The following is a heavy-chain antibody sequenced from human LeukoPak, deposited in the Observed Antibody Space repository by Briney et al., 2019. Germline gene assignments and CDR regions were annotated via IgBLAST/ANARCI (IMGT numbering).Heavy chain of an antibody. J-gene: IGHJ3*02. CDR3: AKDVRGTYYYDSSGSDAFDI. V-gene: IGHV3-43*01. D-gene: IGHD3-22*01. Sequence: SGGSLRLSCAASGFTFDDYTMHWVRQAPGKGLEWVSLISWDGGSTYYADSVRGRFTISRDNAKNSLYLQMNSLRAEDTALYYCAKDVRGTYYYDSSGSDAFDIWGQGTMVTVSS. CDR2: ISWDGGST. CDR1: GFTFDDYT.